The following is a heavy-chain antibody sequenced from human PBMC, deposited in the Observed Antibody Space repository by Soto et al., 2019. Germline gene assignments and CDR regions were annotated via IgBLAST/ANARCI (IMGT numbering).Heavy chain of an antibody. CDR1: GGSISSGGYY. CDR2: IYDSGST. V-gene: IGHV4-31*03. Sequence: QVELQESGPGLVKPSQTLSLTCTVSGGSISSGGYYWSWVRQHPGKGLEWIGYIYDSGSTYYNPSLKSRVTISIDTSKNQFSLKLTSVTAADTAVYYCASQATGWYPDYWGLGTLVTVSS. D-gene: IGHD6-19*01. J-gene: IGHJ4*02. CDR3: ASQATGWYPDY.